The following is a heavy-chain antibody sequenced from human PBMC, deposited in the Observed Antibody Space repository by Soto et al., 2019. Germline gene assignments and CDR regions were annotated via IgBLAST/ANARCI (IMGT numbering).Heavy chain of an antibody. CDR2: IYHSGST. CDR3: AGTTQNWFDP. V-gene: IGHV4-30-2*01. Sequence: PSLPCAVSGGSISSGGYSWSWIRQPPGKGLEWIGYIYHSGSTYYNPSLKSRVTISVDRSKNQFSLKLSSVTAADTAVYYCAGTTQNWFDPWGQGTLVTVSS. CDR1: GGSISSGGYS. J-gene: IGHJ5*02. D-gene: IGHD1-7*01.